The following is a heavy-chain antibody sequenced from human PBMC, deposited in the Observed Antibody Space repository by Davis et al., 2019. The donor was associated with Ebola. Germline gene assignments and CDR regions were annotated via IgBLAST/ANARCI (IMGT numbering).Heavy chain of an antibody. J-gene: IGHJ6*02. Sequence: SVKVSCKADGDDSTTYVIHCVLHASRQRLEWRGGTIPILGPAKYSQKFEDRVTITTDESTSTAHMELRGLKSGDTAIYYCARVRYFGGGGYYFYRGMDVWGQGTAVTVSS. D-gene: IGHD2-15*01. CDR3: ARVRYFGGGGYYFYRGMDV. CDR1: GDDSTTYV. V-gene: IGHV1-69*05. CDR2: TIPILGPA.